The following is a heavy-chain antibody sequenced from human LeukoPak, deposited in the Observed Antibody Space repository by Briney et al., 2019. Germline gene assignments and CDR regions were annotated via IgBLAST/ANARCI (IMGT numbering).Heavy chain of an antibody. D-gene: IGHD5/OR15-5a*01. CDR3: AREGVSVTNFEY. CDR2: IYYSGST. Sequence: SETLSLTCTVSGGSISSYYWSWIRQPPGKGLEWIGYIYYSGSTNYNPSLKSRVTISVDTSKNQFSLKLRSVTAADTAVYYCAREGVSVTNFEYWSQGTLVTVSS. V-gene: IGHV4-59*12. CDR1: GGSISSYY. J-gene: IGHJ4*02.